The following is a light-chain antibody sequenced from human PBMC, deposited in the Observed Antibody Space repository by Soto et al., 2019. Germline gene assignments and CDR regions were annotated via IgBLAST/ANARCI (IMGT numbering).Light chain of an antibody. J-gene: IGLJ1*01. CDR2: EVN. CDR1: SSDVGGYNY. V-gene: IGLV2-8*01. Sequence: QSVLTQPPSASGSPGQSVTISCTGTSSDVGGYNYVSWYQQYPGKVPKLMVYEVNKRPSGVPDRFSGSKSGNTASLTVSGLQADDDADYYCTSYAGGNNVFGTGTKLTVL. CDR3: TSYAGGNNV.